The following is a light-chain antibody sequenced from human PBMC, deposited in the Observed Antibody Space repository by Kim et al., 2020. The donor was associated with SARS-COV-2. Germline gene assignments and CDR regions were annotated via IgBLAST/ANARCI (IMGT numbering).Light chain of an antibody. CDR3: QAWDSSSYVV. Sequence: VSPEQTASITCSGDKLGDEYACWDQQKPGQATVLVIYQDSKRPSGIPDRFSGSNSGDTATLTIGGTQAMDEADYYCQAWDSSSYVVFGGGTQLTVL. CDR1: KLGDEY. J-gene: IGLJ2*01. V-gene: IGLV3-1*01. CDR2: QDS.